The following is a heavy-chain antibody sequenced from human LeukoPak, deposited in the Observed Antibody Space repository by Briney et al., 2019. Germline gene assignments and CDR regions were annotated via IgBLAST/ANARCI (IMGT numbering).Heavy chain of an antibody. J-gene: IGHJ4*02. D-gene: IGHD2-2*01. CDR1: GFTFSSYA. V-gene: IGHV3-23*01. CDR3: GKSAIAPTNKAVVPAAIFY. Sequence: PGGSLRLSCAASGFTFSSYAMSWVRQAPGKGLEWVSGISGSDGRSYYADSVKGRFTISRDSSKNTLYLQMNSLRAEDTAVYYCGKSAIAPTNKAVVPAAIFYWGQGTLVTVSS. CDR2: ISGSDGRS.